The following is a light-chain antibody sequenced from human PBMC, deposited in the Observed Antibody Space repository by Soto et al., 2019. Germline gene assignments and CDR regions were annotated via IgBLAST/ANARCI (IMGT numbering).Light chain of an antibody. CDR2: EVT. V-gene: IGLV2-14*01. Sequence: QSALTQPASVSGSPGQSITISCIGTSSDVGAYNHVSWYQQHPGKAPKVVLYEVTNRPSGVSNRFSGSKSANTASLTISGLQAEDEADYYCCSYATTNTRVFGGGTKVTVL. J-gene: IGLJ3*02. CDR1: SSDVGAYNH. CDR3: CSYATTNTRV.